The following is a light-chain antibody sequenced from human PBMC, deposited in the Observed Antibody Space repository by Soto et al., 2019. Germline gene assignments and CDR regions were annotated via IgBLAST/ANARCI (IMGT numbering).Light chain of an antibody. Sequence: DIQMTQSPSSLSASVGDRVTITCRASQSISSYLNWYQQKPGKAPKLLTYAASSLQSRVPSRFSGSGSGTDFTLTISSLQPEDFATYYCQQSYSTPRTFGQGTKVEIK. CDR2: AAS. V-gene: IGKV1-39*01. CDR1: QSISSY. CDR3: QQSYSTPRT. J-gene: IGKJ1*01.